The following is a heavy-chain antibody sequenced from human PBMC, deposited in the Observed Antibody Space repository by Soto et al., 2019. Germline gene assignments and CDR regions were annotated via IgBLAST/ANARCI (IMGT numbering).Heavy chain of an antibody. V-gene: IGHV4-31*03. CDR2: IYYSGST. CDR1: GGSISSGGYY. Sequence: QVQLQESGPGLVKPSQTLSLTCTVSGGSISSGGYYWSWIRQHPGKGLEWIGYIYYSGSTYYNPSLKSRATLSVDTSKHHFSLKLSSVAAADTAVYCCAMSYGDYGPRYFDYWGQGNLVTVSS. J-gene: IGHJ4*02. CDR3: AMSYGDYGPRYFDY. D-gene: IGHD4-17*01.